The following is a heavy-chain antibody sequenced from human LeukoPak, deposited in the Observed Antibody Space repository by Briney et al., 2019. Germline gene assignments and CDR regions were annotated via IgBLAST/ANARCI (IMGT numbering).Heavy chain of an antibody. CDR3: ARGQFYHDSTGYGE. CDR2: IYYSGST. CDR1: GGSLSSYY. D-gene: IGHD3-22*01. J-gene: IGHJ4*02. Sequence: SETLSLTCTVSGGSLSSYYWCWIRQPPGKGLEWIGCIYYSGSTYYNPSLMSRVTMLVDTSKNQISLRLSSLSAADTAVYYCARGQFYHDSTGYGEWGQGALVTVSS. V-gene: IGHV4-59*08.